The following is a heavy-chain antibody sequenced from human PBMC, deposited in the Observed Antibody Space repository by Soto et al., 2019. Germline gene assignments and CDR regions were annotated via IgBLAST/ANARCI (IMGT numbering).Heavy chain of an antibody. CDR2: IVVGSGNT. CDR3: ARARIAVAGYIDY. V-gene: IGHV1-58*02. CDR1: GFTFSSSG. D-gene: IGHD6-19*01. J-gene: IGHJ4*02. Sequence: GASVKVSCKASGFTFSSSGIHWVRQARGQRLEWIGWIVVGSGNTNYAQKFQERVTITRDVSTNTAYMELTSLRSEDTAVYYCARARIAVAGYIDYWGQGTLVTVSS.